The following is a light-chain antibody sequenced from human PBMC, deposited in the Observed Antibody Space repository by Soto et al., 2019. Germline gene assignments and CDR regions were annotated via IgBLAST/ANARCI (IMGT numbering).Light chain of an antibody. CDR1: QSVRSY. CDR2: DVS. V-gene: IGKV3-11*01. Sequence: EIVLTQSPVTLSLSPGERATLSCRASQSVRSYLAWYQQKSGQAPRLLIYDVSNRATGIPARFSGSGSGTDFTLTISSLEPEDFAVYYCQQRSNWPRTFGQGTKLEIK. CDR3: QQRSNWPRT. J-gene: IGKJ2*01.